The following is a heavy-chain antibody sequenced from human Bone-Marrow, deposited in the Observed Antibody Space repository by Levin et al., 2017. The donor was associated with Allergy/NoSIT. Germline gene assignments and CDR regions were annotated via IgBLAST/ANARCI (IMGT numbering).Heavy chain of an antibody. D-gene: IGHD3-10*01. CDR3: VRDGGGYGSGTYYEHNYGMDV. CDR2: ISLSSRYI. V-gene: IGHV3-21*04. Sequence: PGGSLRLSCVASGFTFSTYSMSWVRQAPGKGLEWVSFISLSSRYIYYADSVKGRFTISRDNAKNSLSLQMNSLSGEDTAVYYCVRDGGGYGSGTYYEHNYGMDVWGQGTKVTVSS. J-gene: IGHJ6*02. CDR1: GFTFSTYS.